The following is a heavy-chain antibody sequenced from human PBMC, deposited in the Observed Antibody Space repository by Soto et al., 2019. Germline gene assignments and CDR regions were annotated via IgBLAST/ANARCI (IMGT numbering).Heavy chain of an antibody. V-gene: IGHV4-39*01. CDR1: GGSISSSSYY. CDR2: IYYSGST. CDR3: AVSPTIPAAQQPFDY. D-gene: IGHD2-2*02. J-gene: IGHJ4*02. Sequence: QLQLQESGPGLVKPSETLSLTCTVSGGSISSSSYYWGWIRQPPGKGLEWIGSIYYSGSTYYNPSLKSRVTISVDTTKNQFSLKLSSVTAADTAVYYCAVSPTIPAAQQPFDYWGQGTLVTVSS.